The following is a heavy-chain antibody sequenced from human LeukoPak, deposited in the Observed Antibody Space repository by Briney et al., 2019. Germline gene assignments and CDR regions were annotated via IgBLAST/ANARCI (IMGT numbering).Heavy chain of an antibody. CDR1: GFIVNSYV. Sequence: GGSLRLSCAASGFIVNSYVMSWVRQAPGKGLEWVSLIRGSGGSTYYADSVRGRFTISRDNAKNSLYLQMNSLRAEDTAVYYCARDETPTNGYDSYDFWGQGTLVTVST. D-gene: IGHD5-12*01. J-gene: IGHJ4*02. V-gene: IGHV3-23*01. CDR2: IRGSGGST. CDR3: ARDETPTNGYDSYDF.